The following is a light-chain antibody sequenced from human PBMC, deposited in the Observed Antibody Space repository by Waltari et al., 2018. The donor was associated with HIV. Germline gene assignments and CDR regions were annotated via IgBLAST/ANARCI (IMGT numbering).Light chain of an antibody. Sequence: DIQMTQFPSSLSASVGARVTVSCRANQTISKFLNWYQHKAGEAPNLLISSASNLHGGVPSRFGGGGSGTDFALTITTLQPEDFAVYYCQQTHSAPWTFGQGT. J-gene: IGKJ1*01. CDR1: QTISKF. V-gene: IGKV1-39*01. CDR2: SAS. CDR3: QQTHSAPWT.